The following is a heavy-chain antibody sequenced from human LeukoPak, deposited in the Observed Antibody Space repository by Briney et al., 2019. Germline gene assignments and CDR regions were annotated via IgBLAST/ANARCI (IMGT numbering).Heavy chain of an antibody. CDR2: MYTSGNT. CDR1: GGSISSGGYY. Sequence: SETLSLTCTVSGGSISSGGYYWSWIRQPAGKGLEWIGRMYTSGNTNYNPSLKSRATISVDTSKNQFSLELSSVTAADTAVYYCARPSYTGYYDYWGQGTLVTVSS. CDR3: ARPSYTGYYDY. D-gene: IGHD3-9*01. V-gene: IGHV4-61*02. J-gene: IGHJ4*02.